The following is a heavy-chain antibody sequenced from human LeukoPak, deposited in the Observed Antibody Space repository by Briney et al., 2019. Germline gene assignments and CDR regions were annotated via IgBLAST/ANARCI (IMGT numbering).Heavy chain of an antibody. CDR3: ARTYYYDSSGYPRTFDY. Sequence: SETLSLTCTVSGGSISSSSYYWGWVRQPPGRGLDWIGSIYHSGSTYYNPSLKSRVTISVDTSKNQFSLKLSSVTAADTAVYYCARTYYYDSSGYPRTFDYWGQGTLVTVSS. J-gene: IGHJ4*02. CDR1: GGSISSSSYY. CDR2: IYHSGST. D-gene: IGHD3-22*01. V-gene: IGHV4-39*07.